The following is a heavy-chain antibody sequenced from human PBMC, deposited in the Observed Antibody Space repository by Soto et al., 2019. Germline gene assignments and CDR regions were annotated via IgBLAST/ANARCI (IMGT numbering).Heavy chain of an antibody. CDR3: AKTGFWSDYRVADY. V-gene: IGHV4-39*01. CDR1: GGSISSRSSY. Sequence: SETLSLTCTVSGGSISSRSSYWGWIRQPPGKGLEWIGSINYSGSTYYNPSLKSRITISVDTSKNQFSLKLSSVAAADTAVYFCAKTGFWSDYRVADYWGQGTLVTVSS. D-gene: IGHD3-3*01. J-gene: IGHJ4*02. CDR2: INYSGST.